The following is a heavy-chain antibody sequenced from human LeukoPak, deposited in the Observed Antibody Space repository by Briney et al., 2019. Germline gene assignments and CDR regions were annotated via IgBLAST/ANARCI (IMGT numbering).Heavy chain of an antibody. CDR3: ARAPLNYDILTGYYIEYYFDY. J-gene: IGHJ4*02. Sequence: PSETLSLTCTVSGGSISSYYWSWIRQPPGKGLEWIGEINHSGSTNYNPSLKSRVTISVDTSKNQFSLKLSSVTAADTAVYYCARAPLNYDILTGYYIEYYFDYWGQGTLVTVSS. CDR2: INHSGST. CDR1: GGSISSYY. V-gene: IGHV4-34*01. D-gene: IGHD3-9*01.